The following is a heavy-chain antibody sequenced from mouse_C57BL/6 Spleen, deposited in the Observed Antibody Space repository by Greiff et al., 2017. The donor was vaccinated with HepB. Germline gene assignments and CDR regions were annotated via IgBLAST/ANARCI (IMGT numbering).Heavy chain of an antibody. Sequence: VQLQQSGAELVMPGASVKLSCKASGYTFTSYWMHWVKQRPGQGLEWIGEIDPSDSYTNYNQKFKGKSTLTVDKSSSTTYMQISSLTSEDSAVYYCARRLITTVVANWYFDVWGTGTTVTVSS. CDR1: GYTFTSYW. CDR3: ARRLITTVVANWYFDV. D-gene: IGHD1-1*01. J-gene: IGHJ1*03. V-gene: IGHV1-69*01. CDR2: IDPSDSYT.